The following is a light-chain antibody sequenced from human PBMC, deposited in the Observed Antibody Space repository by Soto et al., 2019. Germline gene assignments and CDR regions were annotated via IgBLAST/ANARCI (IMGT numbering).Light chain of an antibody. CDR2: KAS. J-gene: IGKJ1*01. Sequence: DIQMTQSPSTLSASVGDRVTITCRASQSISSSLAWYQQKPGKAPKVLIYKASSLESGVPSRFSGSGSGTEFTLTISSLQPDDFATYYCQQYNSYWTFGQGTKVEI. V-gene: IGKV1-5*03. CDR1: QSISSS. CDR3: QQYNSYWT.